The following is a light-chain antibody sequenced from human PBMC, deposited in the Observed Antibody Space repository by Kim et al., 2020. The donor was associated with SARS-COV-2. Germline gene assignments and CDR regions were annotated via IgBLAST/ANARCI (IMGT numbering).Light chain of an antibody. J-gene: IGLJ3*02. Sequence: SYELTQPPSVSVSPGQTASITCSGDKLGDKYACWYQQKPGQSPVLAIYQDSKRPSGIPERFSGSNSGNTATLTISGTQAMDEADYYCQAWDSSTAWVFGGGTQIAVL. CDR2: QDS. V-gene: IGLV3-1*01. CDR3: QAWDSSTAWV. CDR1: KLGDKY.